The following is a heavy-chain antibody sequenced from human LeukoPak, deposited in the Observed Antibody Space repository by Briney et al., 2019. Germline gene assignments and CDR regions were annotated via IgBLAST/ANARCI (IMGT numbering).Heavy chain of an antibody. CDR3: ARESWFDP. Sequence: GGSLRPSCAASGFTFPDYDMNWVRQAPGKGLEWVSYISNSGNTIYYADSVKGRFTISRDNAKNPLYLQMDSLRTDDTALYYCARESWFDPWDQGTLVTVSS. J-gene: IGHJ5*02. CDR2: ISNSGNTI. V-gene: IGHV3-48*03. CDR1: GFTFPDYD.